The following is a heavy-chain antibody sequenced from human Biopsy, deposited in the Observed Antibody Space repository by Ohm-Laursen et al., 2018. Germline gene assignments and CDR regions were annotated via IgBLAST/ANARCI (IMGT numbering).Heavy chain of an antibody. J-gene: IGHJ6*02. Sequence: TLSLTCAVYGGSFSGYYWSWIRQPPGKGLEWIGEINPRGSTNYNPSLKSRVTISVDTSKNQFSLKLRSVTAADTAVYYCARAVDYYDPYYYYGLDVWGHGTTVTVSS. CDR1: GGSFSGYY. D-gene: IGHD3-16*01. V-gene: IGHV4-34*01. CDR3: ARAVDYYDPYYYYGLDV. CDR2: INPRGST.